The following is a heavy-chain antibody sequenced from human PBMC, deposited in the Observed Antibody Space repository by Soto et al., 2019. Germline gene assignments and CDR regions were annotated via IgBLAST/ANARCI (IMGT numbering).Heavy chain of an antibody. J-gene: IGHJ4*02. D-gene: IGHD5-12*01. V-gene: IGHV4-34*01. Sequence: QVQLQQWGAGLLKPSETLSLTCAVYGGSFRGYYWSWIRQPPGKGLEWIGEINHSGSTNYNPSLKSRVTISVDTSKNQFSLTLSSVTAADTAVYYCARGGYSGYVNWGQGTLVTVSS. CDR3: ARGGYSGYVN. CDR2: INHSGST. CDR1: GGSFRGYY.